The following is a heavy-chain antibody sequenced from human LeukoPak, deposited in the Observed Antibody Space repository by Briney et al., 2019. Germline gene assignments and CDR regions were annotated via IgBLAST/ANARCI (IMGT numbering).Heavy chain of an antibody. Sequence: GGSLRLSCGVSGFSIGNHGMHWIRQAPDKGLEWVAMISHDGGAKYYGDSVKGRLTISRDNSDNTLYLKMNSLRVEDTAVYYCARDWGSSGWYNWFDPWGQGILVTVSS. D-gene: IGHD3-16*01. CDR3: ARDWGSSGWYNWFDP. CDR2: ISHDGGAK. V-gene: IGHV3-30*03. J-gene: IGHJ5*02. CDR1: GFSIGNHG.